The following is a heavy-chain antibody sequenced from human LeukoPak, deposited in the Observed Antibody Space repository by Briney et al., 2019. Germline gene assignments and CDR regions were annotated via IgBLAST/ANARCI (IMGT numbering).Heavy chain of an antibody. CDR2: VIPIFGTA. CDR1: GGTFSSYA. V-gene: IGHV1-69*13. J-gene: IGHJ4*02. CDR3: ARGSRGDYGDFDY. D-gene: IGHD4-17*01. Sequence: SVKVSCKASGGTFSSYAISWVRQAPGQGLEWMGGVIPIFGTANYAQKFQGRVTITADESTSTAYMELSSLRSEDTAVYYCARGSRGDYGDFDYWGQGTLVTVSS.